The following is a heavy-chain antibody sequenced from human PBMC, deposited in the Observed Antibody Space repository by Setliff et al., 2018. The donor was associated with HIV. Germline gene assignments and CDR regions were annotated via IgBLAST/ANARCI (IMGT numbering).Heavy chain of an antibody. V-gene: IGHV4-38-2*02. CDR2: IHYSGST. CDR3: ATYSYAISDVFDI. D-gene: IGHD5-18*01. J-gene: IGHJ3*02. CDR1: GFSISSGYF. Sequence: SETLSLTCTVFGFSISSGYFWGWIRQPPGKGLEWIGSIHYSGSTYYNSSLRSRVTILVDMSKNQFSLRLTSVTAADTAVYYCATYSYAISDVFDIWGQGTTVTVSS.